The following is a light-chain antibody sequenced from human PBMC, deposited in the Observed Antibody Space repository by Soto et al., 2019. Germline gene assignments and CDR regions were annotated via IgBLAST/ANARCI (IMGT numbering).Light chain of an antibody. CDR3: QQSYSTPGT. Sequence: DIQMTQSPYSLSASVGDRVTITCRASQSISSYLNWYQQKPGKAPNLLIYSASSLQSGVPSRFSGSGSGTDFTLTISSLQPEDFATYYCQQSYSTPGTFGQGTKVEI. CDR2: SAS. J-gene: IGKJ1*01. CDR1: QSISSY. V-gene: IGKV1-39*01.